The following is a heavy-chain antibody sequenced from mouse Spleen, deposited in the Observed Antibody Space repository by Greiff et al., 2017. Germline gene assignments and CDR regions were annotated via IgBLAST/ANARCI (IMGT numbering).Heavy chain of an antibody. J-gene: IGHJ4*01. V-gene: IGHV5-17*01. Sequence: EVMLVDSGGGLVKPGGSLKLSCAASGFTFSDYGMHWVRQAPEKGLEWVAYISSGSSTIYYADTVKGRFTISRDNAKNTLFLQMTSLRSEDTAMYYCARGVFYAMDYWGQGTSVTVSS. CDR2: ISSGSSTI. CDR1: GFTFSDYG. CDR3: ARGVFYAMDY.